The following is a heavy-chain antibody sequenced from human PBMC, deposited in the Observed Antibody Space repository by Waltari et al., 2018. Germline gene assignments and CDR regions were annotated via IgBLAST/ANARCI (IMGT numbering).Heavy chain of an antibody. CDR1: GDSIMKNNYH. D-gene: IGHD3-3*01. CDR2: IYNCGTT. V-gene: IGHV4-39*07. Sequence: QLQESGPGLVKPSETVSLTCSVSGDSIMKNNYHWGWIRQPPGKGLEWIGSIYNCGTTYYNPSLKSRVTISLDASRNQFSLRLSSVTAADTAVYYCARASTAIFGVVITGYNIWGQGTVVTVSS. CDR3: ARASTAIFGVVITGYNI. J-gene: IGHJ3*01.